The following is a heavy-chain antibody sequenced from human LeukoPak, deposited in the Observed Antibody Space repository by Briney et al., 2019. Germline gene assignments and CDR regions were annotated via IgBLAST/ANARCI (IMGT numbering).Heavy chain of an antibody. Sequence: SETLSLTCTVSGGSISSYSWSWIRQPAGKGLEWIGRFYTSGSTNYNPSLKSRLTMSVDTPKNQFSLNLSSVTAADTAVYYCARDRDLGYWGQGALVTVSS. V-gene: IGHV4-4*07. CDR1: GGSISSYS. CDR2: FYTSGST. J-gene: IGHJ4*02. D-gene: IGHD7-27*01. CDR3: ARDRDLGY.